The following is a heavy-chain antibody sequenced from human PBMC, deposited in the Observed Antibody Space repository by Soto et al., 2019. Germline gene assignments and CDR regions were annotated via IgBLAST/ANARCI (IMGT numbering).Heavy chain of an antibody. Sequence: PGESLKISCKGSGYSFTTYWIGWVRQMPGKGLEWMGIIYPGDSDTRYSPSLQGQVTISADKSISTAYLQWSSLKASDTAMYYCARHGLVGATSYYYYGMDVWGQGTTVTVSS. D-gene: IGHD1-26*01. CDR2: IYPGDSDT. CDR3: ARHGLVGATSYYYYGMDV. V-gene: IGHV5-51*01. CDR1: GYSFTTYW. J-gene: IGHJ6*02.